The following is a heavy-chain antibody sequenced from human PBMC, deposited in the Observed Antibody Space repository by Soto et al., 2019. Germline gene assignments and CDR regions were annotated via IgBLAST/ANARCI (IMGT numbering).Heavy chain of an antibody. CDR1: GGSISTSDYF. CDR3: ARRVAALASFDF. V-gene: IGHV4-39*02. D-gene: IGHD6-6*01. J-gene: IGHJ4*02. CDR2: IHYRGST. Sequence: QLQLQESGPGLVKSSDTLSLTCNVSGGSISTSDYFWGWIRQPPGKGLEWIGNIHYRGSTNYNPCHKIRVTTLEDTSKTHSSRRLSSVTAADTAVYYCARRVAALASFDFWGRGPLVTVSS.